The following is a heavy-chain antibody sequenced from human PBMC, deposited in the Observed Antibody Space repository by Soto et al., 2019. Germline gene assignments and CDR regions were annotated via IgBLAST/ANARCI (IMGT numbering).Heavy chain of an antibody. V-gene: IGHV4-59*08. CDR3: ARAVGDPLYYLDY. CDR1: SDSISSYY. D-gene: IGHD6-19*01. Sequence: QVQLQESGPGLVRPSETLSLTCTVSSDSISSYYWIWIRQSPGKGLEWIGYTDYSGNTNYNPSLKSRVTISGATSKNQFYRRLSSVTAADTAVYYCARAVGDPLYYLDYWGQGTLVTVSS. CDR2: TDYSGNT. J-gene: IGHJ4*02.